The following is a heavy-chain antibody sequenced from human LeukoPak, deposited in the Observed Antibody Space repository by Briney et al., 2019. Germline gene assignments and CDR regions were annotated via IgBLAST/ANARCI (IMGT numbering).Heavy chain of an antibody. D-gene: IGHD3-16*02. V-gene: IGHV4-59*01. J-gene: IGHJ4*02. CDR2: IYYSGST. Sequence: SETLSLTCTVSGGSISSYYWSWIRQPPGKGLEWIGYIYYSGSTNYNPSLKSRVTISVDTSKNQFSLKLGSVTAADTAVYYCAKYDYVWGSYQSWGQGTLVTVSS. CDR3: AKYDYVWGSYQS. CDR1: GGSISSYY.